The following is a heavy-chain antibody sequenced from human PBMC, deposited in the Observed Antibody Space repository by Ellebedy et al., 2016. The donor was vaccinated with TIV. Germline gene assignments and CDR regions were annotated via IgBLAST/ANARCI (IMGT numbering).Heavy chain of an antibody. J-gene: IGHJ4*02. CDR1: GFTFNIYA. V-gene: IGHV3-23*01. CDR3: ARDGAAYCGGDCYTPLDY. Sequence: GESLKISCSASGFTFNIYAMSWVRQAPGKGLEWVSLISASGDSTYYADSVKGRFTISRDNAKNSLYLQMNSLRDEDTAVYYCARDGAAYCGGDCYTPLDYWGQGTLVTVSS. CDR2: ISASGDST. D-gene: IGHD2-21*02.